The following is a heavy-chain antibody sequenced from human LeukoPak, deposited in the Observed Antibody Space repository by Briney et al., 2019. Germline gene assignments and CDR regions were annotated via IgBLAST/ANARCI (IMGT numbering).Heavy chain of an antibody. CDR1: GYTFSGYY. CDR3: ARDPREVYYGMDV. V-gene: IGHV1-2*02. Sequence: ASVKVSCKASGYTFSGYYMHWVRQAPGQGLEWMGWINPNSGGTNYAQKFQGRVTMTRDTSISTAYMELSRLRSDDTAVYYCARDPREVYYGMDVWGQGTTVTVSS. CDR2: INPNSGGT. J-gene: IGHJ6*02.